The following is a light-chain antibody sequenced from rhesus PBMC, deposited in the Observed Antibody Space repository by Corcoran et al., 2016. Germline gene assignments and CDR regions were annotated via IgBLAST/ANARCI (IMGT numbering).Light chain of an antibody. J-gene: IGKJ1*01. CDR2: NAS. V-gene: IGKV1-22*01. Sequence: DIQMTQSPSSLSASVGDTVTITCRASQSISSWLAWYQQKPGKAPKLRIYNASTLQSGVPSRFSGSGSVTDFTLTISSLQSEDFATDYCQQYSSSPPTFGQGTKVEIK. CDR1: QSISSW. CDR3: QQYSSSPPT.